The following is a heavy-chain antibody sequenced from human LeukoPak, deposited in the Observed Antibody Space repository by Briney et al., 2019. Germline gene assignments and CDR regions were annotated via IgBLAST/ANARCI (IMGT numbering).Heavy chain of an antibody. V-gene: IGHV5-51*01. D-gene: IGHD2-15*01. CDR3: AKHDGGYIDY. CDR1: GYTFSNNW. CDR2: IYPGDSDT. J-gene: IGHJ4*02. Sequence: GESLKISCKGSGYTFSNNWIGWVRQVPGKGLEWMGIIYPGDSDTRYSPSFQGQVTISADRSISTAYLQWSSLKASDTAMYYCAKHDGGYIDYWGQGTLVTVSS.